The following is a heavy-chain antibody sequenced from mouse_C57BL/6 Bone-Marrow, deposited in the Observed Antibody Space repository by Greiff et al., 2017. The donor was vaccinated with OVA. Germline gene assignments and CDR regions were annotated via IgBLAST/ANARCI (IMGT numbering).Heavy chain of an antibody. D-gene: IGHD1-1*01. Sequence: VQLQQPGAELVQPGASVKLSCKASGYTFTSYWMHWVKQRPGQGLEWIGMIHPNSGSTNYNVKFKSKATLTVDKSSSTAYMQLSSLTSEDSAVYYCARRDYGSSPYYAMDYWGQGTSVTVSS. V-gene: IGHV1-64*01. CDR2: IHPNSGST. J-gene: IGHJ4*01. CDR3: ARRDYGSSPYYAMDY. CDR1: GYTFTSYW.